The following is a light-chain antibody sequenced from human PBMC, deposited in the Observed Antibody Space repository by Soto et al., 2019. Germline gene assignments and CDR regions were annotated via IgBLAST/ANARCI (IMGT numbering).Light chain of an antibody. Sequence: DIQMTQSPSSLSASVGDRVTITCQASQDISNYLNWYQQKPGKAPKLLIYDASNLETGVPSRFSGSGSGTDLTFSISSLQPEDIPTYYCQQYDNLPRYTFGQGTKLEIK. J-gene: IGKJ2*01. CDR2: DAS. CDR3: QQYDNLPRYT. CDR1: QDISNY. V-gene: IGKV1-33*01.